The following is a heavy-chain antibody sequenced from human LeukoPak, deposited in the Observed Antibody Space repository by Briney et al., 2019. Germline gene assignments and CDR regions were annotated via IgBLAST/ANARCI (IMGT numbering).Heavy chain of an antibody. Sequence: SETLSLTCTVSGYSINSGYFWGWGRQPPGKGPEWIGSIFHTGDAYYNPSLRSRVTLSIDTSRNQVSLKVTSLTAADTALYSSARVVASTSIDSWGQGSLVTVSS. CDR3: ARVVASTSIDS. CDR2: IFHTGDA. CDR1: GYSINSGYF. J-gene: IGHJ4*02. D-gene: IGHD2-15*01. V-gene: IGHV4-38-2*02.